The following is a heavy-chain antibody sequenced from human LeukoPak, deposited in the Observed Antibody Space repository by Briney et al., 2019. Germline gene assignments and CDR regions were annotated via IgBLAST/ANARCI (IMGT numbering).Heavy chain of an antibody. Sequence: GGSLRLSCAASGFTFSNAWMSWVRQAPGKGLEWVGRIKSKTDRGTTDYAAPVKGRFTISRDDSKNTLYLQMNSLKTEDTAVYYCSRNDRPDSSGYFITPDYWGQGTLVTVSS. D-gene: IGHD3-22*01. CDR2: IKSKTDRGTT. J-gene: IGHJ4*02. V-gene: IGHV3-15*01. CDR3: SRNDRPDSSGYFITPDY. CDR1: GFTFSNAW.